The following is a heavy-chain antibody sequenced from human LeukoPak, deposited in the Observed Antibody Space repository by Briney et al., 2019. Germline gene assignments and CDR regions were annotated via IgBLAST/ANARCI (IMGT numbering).Heavy chain of an antibody. V-gene: IGHV3-23*01. CDR1: GFTFNKFA. D-gene: IGHD3-10*01. Sequence: GGSLRLSCAASGFTFNKFAMSWVRQAPGKGLEWVSGISDSGGTTYYAGSVEGRFTISRDNSKNTLYLQMISLRAEDTAVYYCAAASPPIISPDYWGQGTLVTVSS. J-gene: IGHJ4*02. CDR2: ISDSGGTT. CDR3: AAASPPIISPDY.